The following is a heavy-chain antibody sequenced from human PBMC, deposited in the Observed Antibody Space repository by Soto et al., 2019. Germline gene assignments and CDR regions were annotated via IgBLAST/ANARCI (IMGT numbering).Heavy chain of an antibody. CDR1: GGSFCGYY. J-gene: IGHJ4*02. Sequence: PSESLSPTCAVLGGSFCGYYWTWIRQPPGTGLEWIGEINHSGSTYNNPPLKSRVTTSVDTSKYQISLKLSSETAADTAEYYCARVPDYWGQGTLVTVSS. D-gene: IGHD2-2*01. CDR2: INHSGST. CDR3: ARVPDY. V-gene: IGHV4-34*01.